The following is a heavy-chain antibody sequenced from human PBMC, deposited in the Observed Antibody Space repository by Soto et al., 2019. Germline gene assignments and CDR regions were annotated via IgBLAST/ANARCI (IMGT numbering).Heavy chain of an antibody. V-gene: IGHV3-30-3*01. Sequence: PGGSLRLSCAASGFTFSSYAMHWVRQAPGKGLEWVAVISYDGSNKYYAGSVKGRFTISRDNSKNTLYLQMNSLRAEDTAVYYCARSSRASITIFGVVIKRASYYYGMDVWGQGTTVTVSS. D-gene: IGHD3-3*01. CDR2: ISYDGSNK. CDR3: ARSSRASITIFGVVIKRASYYYGMDV. CDR1: GFTFSSYA. J-gene: IGHJ6*02.